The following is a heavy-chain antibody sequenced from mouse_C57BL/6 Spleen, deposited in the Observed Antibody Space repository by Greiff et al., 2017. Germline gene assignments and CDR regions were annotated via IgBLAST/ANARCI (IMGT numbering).Heavy chain of an antibody. CDR3: ARQLRLRDYAMDY. J-gene: IGHJ4*01. CDR1: GYTFTSYW. CDR2: IDPSDSYT. D-gene: IGHD3-2*02. V-gene: IGHV1-59*01. Sequence: QVQLKESGAELVRPGTSVKLSCKASGYTFTSYWMHWVKQRPGQGLEWIGVIDPSDSYTNYNQKFKGKATLTVDTSSSTAYMQLSSLTSEDSAVYYCARQLRLRDYAMDYWGQGTSVTVSS.